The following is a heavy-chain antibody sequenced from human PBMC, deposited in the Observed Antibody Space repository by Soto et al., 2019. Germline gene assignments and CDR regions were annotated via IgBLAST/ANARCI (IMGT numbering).Heavy chain of an antibody. CDR3: AHGISSSWDRGAFDF. Sequence: EVQVVESGGGLVQPGRSLRLSCAISGFSFDENAMHWVRQAPGKGLEWVSGINWDGGSIGYADSVKGRFTISRDNAKRSLNLQMTSLRTEDTAPYYCAHGISSSWDRGAFDFGGQGTMVSVSS. D-gene: IGHD6-13*01. J-gene: IGHJ3*01. CDR2: INWDGGSI. CDR1: GFSFDENA. V-gene: IGHV3-9*01.